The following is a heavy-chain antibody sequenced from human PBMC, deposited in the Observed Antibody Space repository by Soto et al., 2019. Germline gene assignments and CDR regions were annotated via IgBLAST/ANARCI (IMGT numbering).Heavy chain of an antibody. CDR3: ARVIGYSNWFDP. D-gene: IGHD2-15*01. CDR1: GGSISSGDYY. CDR2: IYYSGST. V-gene: IGHV4-30-4*01. J-gene: IGHJ5*02. Sequence: SETLSLTCTVSGGSISSGDYYWSWIRQPPGKGLEWIGYIYYSGSTYYNPSLKSRVTISVDTSNNQFSLKLSSVTAADTAVYYCARVIGYSNWFDPWGQGTLVTVSS.